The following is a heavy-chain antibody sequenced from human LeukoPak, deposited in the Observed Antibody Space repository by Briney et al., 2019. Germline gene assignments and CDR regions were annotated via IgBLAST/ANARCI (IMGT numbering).Heavy chain of an antibody. J-gene: IGHJ5*02. Sequence: SVKVSCKASGCTFSSYAISWVRQAPGQGLEWMGRIIPIFGTANYAQKFQGRVTITADKSTSTAYMELSSLRSEDTAVYYCARDQDIVVVPAAGFDPWGQGTLVTVSS. D-gene: IGHD2-2*01. CDR2: IIPIFGTA. V-gene: IGHV1-69*06. CDR1: GCTFSSYA. CDR3: ARDQDIVVVPAAGFDP.